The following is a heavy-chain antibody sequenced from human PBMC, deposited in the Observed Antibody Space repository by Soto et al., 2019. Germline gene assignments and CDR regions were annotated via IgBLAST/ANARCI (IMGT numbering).Heavy chain of an antibody. D-gene: IGHD3-22*01. CDR3: ARDQADHYLSSGYYSVSEHAFDL. V-gene: IGHV4-59*01. CDR2: IYHSGST. Sequence: SETLSLTCTVSGVSISSYYWSWIRQSPGKGLEWIGNIYHSGSTNYKASLKSRVTISIDASKNQFSLILSSVTAADTAVYYCARDQADHYLSSGYYSVSEHAFDLWGQGTMVTVSS. CDR1: GVSISSYY. J-gene: IGHJ3*01.